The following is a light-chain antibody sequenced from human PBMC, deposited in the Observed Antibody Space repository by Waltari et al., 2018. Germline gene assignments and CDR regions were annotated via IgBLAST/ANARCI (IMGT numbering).Light chain of an antibody. CDR1: QDISNY. CDR3: RQLLSYPLT. V-gene: IGKV1-9*01. CDR2: SAS. J-gene: IGKJ4*01. Sequence: DVQLTQSLSFLPTSVRDRVTIPCRPIQDISNYLAWYQQKPGKAPQLLISSASTLQRAVPSRFSGSGSGTEVTLTFTSLQSDDIATYCGRQLLSYPLTFGGGTKVEIK.